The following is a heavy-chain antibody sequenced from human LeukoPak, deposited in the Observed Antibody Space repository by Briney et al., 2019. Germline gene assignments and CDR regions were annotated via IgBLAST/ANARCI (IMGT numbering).Heavy chain of an antibody. D-gene: IGHD4-11*01. Sequence: GASVKVSCKASGYTFTSYGISWVRQAPGQGLERMGWISAYNGNTNYAQKLQGRVTMTTDTSASTAYMELRSLRSDDTAVYYCARDPTLYSNYGFDPWGQGTLVTVSS. J-gene: IGHJ5*02. CDR1: GYTFTSYG. CDR2: ISAYNGNT. V-gene: IGHV1-18*01. CDR3: ARDPTLYSNYGFDP.